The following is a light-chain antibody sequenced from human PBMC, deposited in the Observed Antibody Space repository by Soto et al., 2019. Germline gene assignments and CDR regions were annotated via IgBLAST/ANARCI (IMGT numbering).Light chain of an antibody. J-gene: IGLJ1*01. CDR1: NIGTKS. V-gene: IGLV3-21*02. CDR2: DDS. CDR3: QVWDSSIDHYV. Sequence: SSPPRHPPSASLAPGQTARITCGGNNIGTKSVHWYQLRPGQAPVVVVYDDSDRPSGIPERFSGFNSGSTATLTISRVEDGDEADYFCQVWDSSIDHYVFGTGTKVTVL.